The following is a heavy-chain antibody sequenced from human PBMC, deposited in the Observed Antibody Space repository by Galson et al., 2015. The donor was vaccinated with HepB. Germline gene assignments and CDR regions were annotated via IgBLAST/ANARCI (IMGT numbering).Heavy chain of an antibody. CDR3: ARGLAVAGMGY. CDR2: VKPNSGDT. CDR1: GYAFSNYD. V-gene: IGHV1-8*01. Sequence: SVKVSCKASGYAFSNYDINWVRQATGQGLEWMGWVKPNSGDTGYAQKFQGRVTMTSDTSTSTAYMELTDLRSEDMAVYFCARGLAVAGMGYWGQGTLVTVSS. J-gene: IGHJ4*02. D-gene: IGHD6-19*01.